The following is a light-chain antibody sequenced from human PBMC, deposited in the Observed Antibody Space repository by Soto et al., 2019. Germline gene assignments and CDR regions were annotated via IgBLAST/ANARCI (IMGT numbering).Light chain of an antibody. Sequence: EIVLTQSPATLSLSPGDTATLSCRASQNINNYLAWYQQKPGQAPRLLIYDASNRATGIPPRFSDHGSGTDFTLTISSLEPEDFAVYYCQQRTDWPPLTFGGGTNGE. V-gene: IGKV3-11*01. CDR2: DAS. CDR3: QQRTDWPPLT. J-gene: IGKJ4*01. CDR1: QNINNY.